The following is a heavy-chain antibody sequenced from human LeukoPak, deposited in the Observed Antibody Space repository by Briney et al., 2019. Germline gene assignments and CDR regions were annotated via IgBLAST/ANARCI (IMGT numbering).Heavy chain of an antibody. D-gene: IGHD6-13*01. Sequence: GASVKVSCKASGYTFTSYGISWVRQAPGQGLEWMGWISAYNGNTNYAQKLQGRVTMTTDTSTSTAYMELRSLRSDDTAVYYCARLFRIAAVPVFDYWGQGTLVTVSS. CDR3: ARLFRIAAVPVFDY. CDR2: ISAYNGNT. V-gene: IGHV1-18*01. CDR1: GYTFTSYG. J-gene: IGHJ4*02.